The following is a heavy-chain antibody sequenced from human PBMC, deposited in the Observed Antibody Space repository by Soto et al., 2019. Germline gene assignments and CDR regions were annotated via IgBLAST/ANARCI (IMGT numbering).Heavy chain of an antibody. Sequence: QVQLVESGGGVVQPGRSLRLSCAASGFTFSSYAMHWVRQAPGKGLEWVAVISYDGSNKYYADSVKGRFTISRDNSKNTLYLQMNSLRAEDTAVYYCARGWSSSWSEHFDYWGQGTLVTVSS. D-gene: IGHD6-13*01. CDR3: ARGWSSSWSEHFDY. J-gene: IGHJ4*02. V-gene: IGHV3-30-3*01. CDR1: GFTFSSYA. CDR2: ISYDGSNK.